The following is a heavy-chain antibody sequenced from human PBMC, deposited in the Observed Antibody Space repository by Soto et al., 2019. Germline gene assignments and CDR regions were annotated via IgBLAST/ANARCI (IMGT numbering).Heavy chain of an antibody. CDR3: ASIPLPDQTSMDTDY. V-gene: IGHV3-23*01. D-gene: IGHD2-2*02. CDR1: GFTFSNYA. CDR2: LSAGGFTT. Sequence: GGSLRLSCAASGFTFSNYAMTWVRQAPGKGLEWVSGLSAGGFTTYYADSVKGRFTISRDNSRNTLYLQMSGLRAEDTAVYYCASIPLPDQTSMDTDYWGQGTLVTVSS. J-gene: IGHJ4*02.